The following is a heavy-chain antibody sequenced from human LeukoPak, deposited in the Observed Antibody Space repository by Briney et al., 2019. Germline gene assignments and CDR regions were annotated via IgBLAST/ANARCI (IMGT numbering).Heavy chain of an antibody. CDR3: ARVLDSSTSCNQTLPY. Sequence: GGSLRLSCAASGFPFSKYWMTWVRQAPGKGLEWVANIKQDGSQKYYVDSVKGRFTISRDNAKNVLYLQMNSLRVEDTAVFYCARVLDSSTSCNQTLPYWGQGTLVTVSS. D-gene: IGHD2-2*01. CDR2: IKQDGSQK. V-gene: IGHV3-7*01. CDR1: GFPFSKYW. J-gene: IGHJ4*02.